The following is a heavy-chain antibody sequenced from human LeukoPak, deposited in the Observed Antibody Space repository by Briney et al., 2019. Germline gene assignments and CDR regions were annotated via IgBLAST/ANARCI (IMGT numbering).Heavy chain of an antibody. CDR1: GGTFSGYY. D-gene: IGHD2-8*01. CDR2: ITHSGTT. Sequence: PETLSLTCAVYGGTFSGYYWSWIRQPPGKGLEWIGDITHSGTTNYNPSLESRVTISVDKYKSQFSLMLISVTAADTAVYSGSCVLPIAPAGSRDVWGKGITVTVFS. CDR3: SCVLPIAPAGSRDV. J-gene: IGHJ6*01. V-gene: IGHV4-34*08.